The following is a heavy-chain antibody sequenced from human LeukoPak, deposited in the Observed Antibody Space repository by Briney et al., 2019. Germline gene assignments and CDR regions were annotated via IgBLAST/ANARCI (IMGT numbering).Heavy chain of an antibody. Sequence: PSETLSLTCAVYGGSFSGYYWSWIRQPPGKGLEWIWEINHNGSTNYNPSLKSRVTISEDTSKNQFSLKLSSVTAAGTAVYYCARGADVIVVARAEYFQHWGQGTLVTVSS. V-gene: IGHV4-34*01. D-gene: IGHD3-22*01. CDR3: ARGADVIVVARAEYFQH. CDR2: INHNGST. CDR1: GGSFSGYY. J-gene: IGHJ1*01.